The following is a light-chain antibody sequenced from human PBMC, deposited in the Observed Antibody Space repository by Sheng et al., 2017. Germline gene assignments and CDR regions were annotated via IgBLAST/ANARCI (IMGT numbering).Light chain of an antibody. V-gene: IGKV3-20*01. Sequence: EIVLTQFPDTLSLSPGQRATLSCRASQIVSNSYLAWYQQKPGQAPRLLIYGASSRATGIPDRFSGSGSGTDFTLTISRLEPEDFAVYYCQQYGSSTFTFGPGTKVDIK. J-gene: IGKJ3*01. CDR3: QQYGSSTFT. CDR2: GAS. CDR1: QIVSNSY.